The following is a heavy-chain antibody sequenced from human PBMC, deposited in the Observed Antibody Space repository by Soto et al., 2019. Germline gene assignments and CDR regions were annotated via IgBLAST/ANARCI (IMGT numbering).Heavy chain of an antibody. CDR1: GFTFSSYG. J-gene: IGHJ3*02. D-gene: IGHD6-19*01. CDR2: IWYDGSNK. V-gene: IGHV3-33*01. Sequence: QVQLVESGGGVVQPGRSLRLSCAASGFTFSSYGMHWVRQAPGKGLEWVAVIWYDGSNKYYADSVKGRFTISRDNSKNTLYLQMNILRAEDTAVYYCAREYSSGWLDAFDIWGQGTMVTVSS. CDR3: AREYSSGWLDAFDI.